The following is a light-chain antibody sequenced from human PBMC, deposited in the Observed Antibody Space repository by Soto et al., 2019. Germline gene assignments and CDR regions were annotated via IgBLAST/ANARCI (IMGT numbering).Light chain of an antibody. J-gene: IGKJ5*01. V-gene: IGKV3-20*01. CDR1: QSRGSNF. Sequence: EIVLTQSPGTLSLSPVERAILSCKTSQSRGSNFLAWYQHKPGQAPRLLIYASSNRATGIPDRFSGSASGADFTLTINRLEPEDFAVYYCQLYGISPHFGQGTRLEIK. CDR3: QLYGISPH. CDR2: ASS.